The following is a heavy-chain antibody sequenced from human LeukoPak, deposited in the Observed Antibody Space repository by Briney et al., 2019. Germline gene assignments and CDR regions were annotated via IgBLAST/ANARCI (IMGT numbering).Heavy chain of an antibody. D-gene: IGHD2-2*03. Sequence: PSETLSLTCTVFGGSISSGSFYWSWIRQPAGKGLEWIGRIFSSGITNYNPSLKSRVTISVDTSQNQFSLKLSSVTAADTAVYYCARDIGYCSSTSCYPMFDYWGQGTLVTVSS. CDR1: GGSISSGSFY. J-gene: IGHJ4*02. CDR3: ARDIGYCSSTSCYPMFDY. V-gene: IGHV4-61*02. CDR2: IFSSGIT.